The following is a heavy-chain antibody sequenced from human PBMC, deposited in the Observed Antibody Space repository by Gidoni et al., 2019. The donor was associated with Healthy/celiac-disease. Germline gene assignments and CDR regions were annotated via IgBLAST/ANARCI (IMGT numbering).Heavy chain of an antibody. Sequence: EVQLVQSGGGLVKPGGSLRLYCASSGFTFSSYSMNWVRQAPGKGLEWVSSISSSSSYIYYADSVKGRFTISRDNAKNSLYLQMNSLRAEDTAVYYCARGGDGYNAWGQGTLVTVSS. CDR1: GFTFSSYS. CDR3: ARGGDGYNA. CDR2: ISSSSSYI. V-gene: IGHV3-21*01. D-gene: IGHD5-12*01. J-gene: IGHJ4*02.